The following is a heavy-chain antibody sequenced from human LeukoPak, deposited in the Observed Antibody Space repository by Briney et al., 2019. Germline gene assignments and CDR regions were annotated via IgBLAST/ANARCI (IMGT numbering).Heavy chain of an antibody. CDR2: IYYSGST. V-gene: IGHV4-31*11. Sequence: PSETLSLTCAVSGGSISSGGYSWSWIRQPPGKGLEWIGYIYYSGSTYYNPSLKSRVTISVDTSKNQFSLKLSSVTAADTAVYYCARDLKTVTIRGPHYGMDVWSQGTTVTVSS. CDR3: ARDLKTVTIRGPHYGMDV. D-gene: IGHD4-11*01. CDR1: GGSISSGGYS. J-gene: IGHJ6*02.